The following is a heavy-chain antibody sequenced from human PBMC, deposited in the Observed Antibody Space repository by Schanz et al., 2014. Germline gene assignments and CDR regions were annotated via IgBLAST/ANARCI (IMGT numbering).Heavy chain of an antibody. CDR2: ISSSGTSI. CDR1: GFTFITYT. J-gene: IGHJ4*02. V-gene: IGHV3-48*01. Sequence: EVQLVESGGGVVQPGGSLRLSCATSGFTFITYTMKWVRQTPGQVLEWVSFISSSGTSIYYADAVKGRFTISRNNLKNTVYLQMNSLRAEDTAVYYCAKDGRLAYYGTESDFDYWGQGTLVAVSS. D-gene: IGHD3-22*01. CDR3: AKDGRLAYYGTESDFDY.